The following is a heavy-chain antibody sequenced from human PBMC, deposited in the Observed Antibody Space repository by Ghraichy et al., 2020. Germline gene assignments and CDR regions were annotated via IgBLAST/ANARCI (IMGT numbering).Heavy chain of an antibody. CDR2: ISSSSSTI. CDR1: GFTFSNYS. J-gene: IGHJ4*02. V-gene: IGHV3-48*04. Sequence: LSLTCAASGFTFSNYSMNWVRQAPGKGLEWVSYISSSSSTIYYADPVKGRFTISRDNAKNSLYLQMNSLRAENTAVYYCARGRRDSGYDTFDYWSQGTLVTVSS. D-gene: IGHD5-12*01. CDR3: ARGRRDSGYDTFDY.